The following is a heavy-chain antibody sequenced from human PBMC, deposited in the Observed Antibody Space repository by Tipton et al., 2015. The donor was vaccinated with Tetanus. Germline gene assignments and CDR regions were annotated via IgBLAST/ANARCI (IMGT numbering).Heavy chain of an antibody. CDR2: IYYSGST. V-gene: IGHV4-30-4*01. CDR3: ARRGDYVFYYESSGYLWGAAFDI. D-gene: IGHD3-22*01. J-gene: IGHJ3*02. CDR1: GGSFSDGAYY. Sequence: TLSLTCTVSGGSFSDGAYYWSWIRQHPGKGLEWIGCIYYSGSTIYNPSFRSRVTISVDTSKNQFSLKLNSVTAADTAVYYCARRGDYVFYYESSGYLWGAAFDIWGQGTMVSVSA.